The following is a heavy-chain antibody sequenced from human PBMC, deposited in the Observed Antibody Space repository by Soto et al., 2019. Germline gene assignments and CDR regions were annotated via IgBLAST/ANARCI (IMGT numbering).Heavy chain of an antibody. CDR1: GGSISSGGYY. D-gene: IGHD4-17*01. J-gene: IGHJ3*02. CDR2: IYYSGST. V-gene: IGHV4-31*03. CDR3: NRYGDYPLGAFDI. Sequence: QVQLQESGPGLVKPSQTLSLTCTVSGGSISSGGYYWSWIRQHPGKGLEWIGYIYYSGSTYYNPSLTSRVTISVDTSKNQFSLKLSSVTAADTAVYYCNRYGDYPLGAFDIWGQGTMVTVSS.